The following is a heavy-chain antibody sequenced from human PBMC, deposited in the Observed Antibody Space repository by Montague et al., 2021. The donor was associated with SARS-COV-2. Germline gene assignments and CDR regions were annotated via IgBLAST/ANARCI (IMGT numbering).Heavy chain of an antibody. Sequence: SETLSLTCALYGGSFSGYYCCWIRQPRGRGLEWIGEINHSGSTNXNPSLRSGVTISVDTSKNQFSLKLSSVTAADTAVYYCARGSSFVTIFGVVITDPLFDYWGQGTLVTVSS. CDR1: GGSFSGYY. CDR2: INHSGST. V-gene: IGHV4-34*01. D-gene: IGHD3-3*01. J-gene: IGHJ4*02. CDR3: ARGSSFVTIFGVVITDPLFDY.